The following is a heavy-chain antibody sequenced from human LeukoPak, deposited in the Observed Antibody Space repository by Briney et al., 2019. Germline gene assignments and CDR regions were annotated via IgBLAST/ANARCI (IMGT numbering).Heavy chain of an antibody. J-gene: IGHJ4*02. CDR3: ATGVATAFTY. CDR1: GYTFTAYY. CDR2: IYPNSGDT. Sequence: ASLKVSCKASGYTFTAYYIHWVRQAPGQGLEWMAWIYPNSGDTWSAPLFQGRVTMTRDTSITTASMELTWLSSDDTAVYYCATGVATAFTYWGQGTLLTVSS. D-gene: IGHD5-18*01. V-gene: IGHV1-2*02.